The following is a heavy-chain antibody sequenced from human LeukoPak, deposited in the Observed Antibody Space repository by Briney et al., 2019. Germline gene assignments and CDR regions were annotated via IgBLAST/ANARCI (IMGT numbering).Heavy chain of an antibody. V-gene: IGHV3-48*01. Sequence: QAGGSLGLSCAASGFTFRSYNMNWVRQAPGKGLEWVSYITGGSTTIYYADSVKGRFTISRDNAKNSLYLQMNSLRAEDTAVYYCARDYSTATTFFDYWGQGTLVTVSS. J-gene: IGHJ4*02. CDR2: ITGGSTTI. D-gene: IGHD4-17*01. CDR1: GFTFRSYN. CDR3: ARDYSTATTFFDY.